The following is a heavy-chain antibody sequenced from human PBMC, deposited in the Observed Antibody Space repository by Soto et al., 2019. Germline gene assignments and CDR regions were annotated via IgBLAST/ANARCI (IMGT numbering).Heavy chain of an antibody. Sequence: VASVKVSCKASGGTFSSYAISWVRQAPGQGLEWMGGIIPIFGTANYAQKLQGRVTITADESTSTAYMELRSLRSEDTAVYYCARAVPRTTYYEDSSGYYYYYGMDGWGQGTTVTVAS. CDR3: ARAVPRTTYYEDSSGYYYYYGMDG. CDR2: IIPIFGTA. J-gene: IGHJ6*02. CDR1: GGTFSSYA. D-gene: IGHD3-22*01. V-gene: IGHV1-69*13.